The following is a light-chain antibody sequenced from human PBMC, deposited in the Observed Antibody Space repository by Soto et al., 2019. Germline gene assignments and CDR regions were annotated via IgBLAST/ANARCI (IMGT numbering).Light chain of an antibody. CDR3: QQYGNSPQT. CDR1: QSVGSY. CDR2: DAS. V-gene: IGKV3-11*01. J-gene: IGKJ1*01. Sequence: EIVLTQSPASLSLSPGETATLSCRASQSVGSYLAWYQHKPGQAPRLLISDASNRATGIPARFSGSGSGTDFTLTISRLEPEDFAVYYCQQYGNSPQTFGQGTKVDIK.